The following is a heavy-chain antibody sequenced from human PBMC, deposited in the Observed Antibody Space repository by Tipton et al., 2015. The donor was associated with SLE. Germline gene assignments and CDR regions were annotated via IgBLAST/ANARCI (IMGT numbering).Heavy chain of an antibody. J-gene: IGHJ6*03. CDR1: GYTFTSYY. CDR2: INPSGGST. D-gene: IGHD3-16*01. CDR3: ARGAGPITSFGNYYYYDYMDV. Sequence: QSGAEVKKPGASVKVSCKASGYTFTSYYMHWVRQAPGQGLEWMGIINPSGGSTSYAQKFQGRVTMTRDTSTSTVYMELSSLRSEDTAVYYCARGAGPITSFGNYYYYDYMDVWGKGTTVTVSS. V-gene: IGHV1-46*01.